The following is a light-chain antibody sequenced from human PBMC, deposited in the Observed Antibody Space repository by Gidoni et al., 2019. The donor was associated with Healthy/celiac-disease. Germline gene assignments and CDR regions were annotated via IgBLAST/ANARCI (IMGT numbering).Light chain of an antibody. CDR3: QQYNSDST. CDR2: DAS. V-gene: IGKV1-5*01. Sequence: DIQVTQSPSTLSASVGDKVTITCRASQSISSWLAWYQQKPGKAPKLLIYDASSLESGVPSRFSGSGSGTEFTLTISSLQPDDFATYYCQQYNSDSTFGQGTKLEIK. J-gene: IGKJ2*01. CDR1: QSISSW.